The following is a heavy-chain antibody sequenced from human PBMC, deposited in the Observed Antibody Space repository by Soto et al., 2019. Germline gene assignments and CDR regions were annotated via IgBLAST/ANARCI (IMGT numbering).Heavy chain of an antibody. D-gene: IGHD2-15*01. CDR3: AKYRRTDAEGYTFDY. CDR1: GDSISGYY. CDR2: IYYSGST. Sequence: SETLSLTCTVSGDSISGYYWSWIRQPPGKGLEWIGYIYYSGSTNYNPSLKGRVTMSVDTSKNQFSLKLTSVTAADTAMYFCAKYRRTDAEGYTFDYWGQGALVT. J-gene: IGHJ4*02. V-gene: IGHV4-59*01.